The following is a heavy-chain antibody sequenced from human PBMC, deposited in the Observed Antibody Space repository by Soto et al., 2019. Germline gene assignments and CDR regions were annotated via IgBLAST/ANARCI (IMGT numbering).Heavy chain of an antibody. J-gene: IGHJ4*02. CDR2: IYHSGST. D-gene: IGHD1-1*01. CDR3: ARYLGTVGLDS. V-gene: IGHV4-30-2*01. CDR1: GGSISRGGYS. Sequence: QLQLQESGSGLVKPSQTLSLTCAVSGGSISRGGYSWSWIRQPPGKGLGWIGYIYHSGSTYYNPSLKSRVTISVDRSKNQFSLKLSSVTAADTAVYYCARYLGTVGLDSWGQGTLVTVSS.